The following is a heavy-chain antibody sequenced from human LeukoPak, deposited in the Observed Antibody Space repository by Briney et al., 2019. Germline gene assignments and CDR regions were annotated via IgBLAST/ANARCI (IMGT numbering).Heavy chain of an antibody. Sequence: SETLSLTCTVSGGSISSYYWSWIRKPPGTGLEWIGYIYYSGSTNYNPSLKSRVTISVDTSKNQFSLKLSSVTAADTAVYYCARGSSGWSKVNWFDPWGQGTLVTVSS. CDR3: ARGSSGWSKVNWFDP. CDR2: IYYSGST. D-gene: IGHD6-19*01. J-gene: IGHJ5*02. CDR1: GGSISSYY. V-gene: IGHV4-59*01.